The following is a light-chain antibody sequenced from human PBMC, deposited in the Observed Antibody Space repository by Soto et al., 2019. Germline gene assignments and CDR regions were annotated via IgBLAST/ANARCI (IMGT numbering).Light chain of an antibody. CDR1: QSVSSY. CDR3: QQRSNWPPQWT. CDR2: DAS. J-gene: IGKJ1*01. V-gene: IGKV3-11*01. Sequence: EIVLTQSPATLSLSPWERATLACRASQSVSSYLAWSQQKPGQAPRLLIYDASNRATGTPASFSGSGSGTDFTLTISSLEPEDFAVYYCQQRSNWPPQWTFGQGTKVDIK.